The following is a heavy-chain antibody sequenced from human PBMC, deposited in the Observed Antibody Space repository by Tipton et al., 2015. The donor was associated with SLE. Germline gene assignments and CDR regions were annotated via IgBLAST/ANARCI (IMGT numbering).Heavy chain of an antibody. CDR2: IYYSGST. CDR3: ARDRVYSSGIDP. V-gene: IGHV4-31*02. J-gene: IGHJ5*02. Sequence: LRLSCTVSGGSISSGGYYWGWIRQHPGKGLEWIGYIYYSGSTYYNPSLKSRVTISVDTSKNQFSLKLSSVTAADTAVYYCARDRVYSSGIDPWGQGTLVTVSS. CDR1: GGSISSGGYY. D-gene: IGHD6-25*01.